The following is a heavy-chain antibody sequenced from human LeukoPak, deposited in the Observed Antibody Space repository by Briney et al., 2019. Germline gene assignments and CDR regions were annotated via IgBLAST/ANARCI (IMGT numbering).Heavy chain of an antibody. CDR3: ARRGLGYCSSTSCYPFDP. D-gene: IGHD2-2*01. J-gene: IGHJ5*02. V-gene: IGHV1-18*01. Sequence: ASVKVPCKASGYTFTSYGISWVRQAPGQGLEWMGWISAYNGNTNYAQKLQGRVTMTTDTSTSTAYMELRSLRSDDTAVYYCARRGLGYCSSTSCYPFDPWGQGTLVTVSS. CDR2: ISAYNGNT. CDR1: GYTFTSYG.